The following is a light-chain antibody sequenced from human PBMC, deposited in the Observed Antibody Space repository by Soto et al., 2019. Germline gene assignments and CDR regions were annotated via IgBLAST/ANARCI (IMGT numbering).Light chain of an antibody. J-gene: IGKJ4*01. V-gene: IGKV3-20*01. CDR3: QQYGSSPLT. Sequence: EIVLTQSPVTLSLSPGERATLSCRASQNISRSLAWYQQKPGQGPRLLIYGASSRATGIPDRVSGSGSGTEFTLTISRLEPEDFEVYYCQQYGSSPLTFGGGTKVDIK. CDR1: QNISRS. CDR2: GAS.